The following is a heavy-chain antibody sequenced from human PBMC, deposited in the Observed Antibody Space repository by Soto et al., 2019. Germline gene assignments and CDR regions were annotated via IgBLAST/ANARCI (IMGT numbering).Heavy chain of an antibody. CDR1: GGTFYTYT. CDR3: ARIPRYSFPTSDDLDS. V-gene: IGHV1-69*15. CDR2: ITPIYPTT. Sequence: QVQLVQSGAEVRNPGSSVQVSCKASGGTFYTYTFSWVRQAPGQGLEWMGSITPIYPTTNYAEMFQGRLTVTADGSTNTAYMELNSLTSEDTAVYYCARIPRYSFPTSDDLDSWGQGTLVTVSS. D-gene: IGHD5-18*01. J-gene: IGHJ4*02.